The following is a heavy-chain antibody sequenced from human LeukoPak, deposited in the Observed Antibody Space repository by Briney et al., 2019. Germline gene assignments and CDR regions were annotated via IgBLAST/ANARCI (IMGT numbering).Heavy chain of an antibody. D-gene: IGHD6-19*01. J-gene: IGHJ4*02. V-gene: IGHV3-30-3*01. Sequence: GRSLRLSCAASGFTFSAFDMHWVRQAPGKGLEWVAVISYDGSNKYYADSVKGRFTISRDNSKNTLHLQVNSLRAEDTAVYYCARIPAGMAVAGEGVYWGQGTLVIVSS. CDR3: ARIPAGMAVAGEGVY. CDR1: GFTFSAFD. CDR2: ISYDGSNK.